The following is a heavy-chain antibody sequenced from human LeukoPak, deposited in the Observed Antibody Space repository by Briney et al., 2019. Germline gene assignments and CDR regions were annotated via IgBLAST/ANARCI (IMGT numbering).Heavy chain of an antibody. D-gene: IGHD6-13*01. CDR3: AKGSGRGYYFDY. V-gene: IGHV3-30*18. Sequence: GRSLRLSCAASGFSFSDYGIHWVRQAPGKGLEWVAVVSYDGSHKYYGDSVKGRFTISRDNSKNTLYLQMNSLRVEDTAAYYCAKGSGRGYYFDYWGQGTLVTVSS. CDR1: GFSFSDYG. J-gene: IGHJ4*02. CDR2: VSYDGSHK.